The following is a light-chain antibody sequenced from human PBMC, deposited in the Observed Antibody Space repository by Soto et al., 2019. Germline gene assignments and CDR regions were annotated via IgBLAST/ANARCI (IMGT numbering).Light chain of an antibody. Sequence: PSSLSASVGDRVTITCRASQSISSYLNWYQQKPGKAPKLLIYAASSLQSGVPSRFSGSGSGTDFTLTISSLQPEDFATYYCQQSYSTPITFGQGTRLEIK. V-gene: IGKV1-39*01. J-gene: IGKJ5*01. CDR2: AAS. CDR3: QQSYSTPIT. CDR1: QSISSY.